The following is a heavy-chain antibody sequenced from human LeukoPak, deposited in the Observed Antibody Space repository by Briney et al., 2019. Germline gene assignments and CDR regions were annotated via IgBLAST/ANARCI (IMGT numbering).Heavy chain of an antibody. CDR3: VRVGLGSNYGKYYFDY. Sequence: SETLSLTCTVSGGSISSSSYYCGWIRQPPGKGLEWIGSVSYSGITSYNPSLKSRVTISVDTSKNQFSLKLSSVTAADTAVNYCVRVGLGSNYGKYYFDYWGQGTLVTVSS. D-gene: IGHD4-11*01. V-gene: IGHV4-39*01. J-gene: IGHJ4*02. CDR2: VSYSGIT. CDR1: GGSISSSSYY.